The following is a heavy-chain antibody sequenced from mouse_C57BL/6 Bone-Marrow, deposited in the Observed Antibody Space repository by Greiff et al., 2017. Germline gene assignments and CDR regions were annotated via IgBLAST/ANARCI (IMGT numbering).Heavy chain of an antibody. Sequence: EVMLVESGGGLVKPGGSLKLSCAASGFTFSSYAMSWVRQTPEKRLEWVATISAGGSYTYYPDNVKGRFTISRDNAKNNLYLQMSQLKSEDTAMYYCARVGYFPWFADWGQGTLVTVSA. V-gene: IGHV5-4*03. CDR3: ARVGYFPWFAD. J-gene: IGHJ3*01. CDR2: ISAGGSYT. D-gene: IGHD2-3*01. CDR1: GFTFSSYA.